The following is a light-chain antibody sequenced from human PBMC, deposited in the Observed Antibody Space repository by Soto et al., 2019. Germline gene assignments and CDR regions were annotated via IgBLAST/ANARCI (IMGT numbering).Light chain of an antibody. J-gene: IGLJ1*01. V-gene: IGLV2-14*01. CDR1: SSDVGGYNY. Sequence: VLTQPASVSGSPGQSITISCTGSSSDVGGYNYVSLYQQHPGKAPKLMIYEVSNRPSGVSNRFSGSKSGNTASLTISGLQAEDEADYYCMSYASSSTLCVFGTGTKVT. CDR2: EVS. CDR3: MSYASSSTLCV.